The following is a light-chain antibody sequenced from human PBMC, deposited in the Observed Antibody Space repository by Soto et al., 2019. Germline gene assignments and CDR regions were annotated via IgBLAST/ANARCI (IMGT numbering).Light chain of an antibody. CDR3: QQSYSIPPWT. Sequence: DIQMPLSPSCLSAPEGARVTITCRARQSISTFLNWYQQRPGKAPELLIYAASNLQSGVPSRFRGSGSGTDFALTISIRRPQDFATDDCQQSYSIPPWTFGQGTKVDIK. CDR2: AAS. J-gene: IGKJ1*01. CDR1: QSISTF. V-gene: IGKV1-39*01.